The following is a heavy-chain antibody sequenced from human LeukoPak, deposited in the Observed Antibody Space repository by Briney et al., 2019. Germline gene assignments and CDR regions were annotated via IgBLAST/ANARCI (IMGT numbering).Heavy chain of an antibody. V-gene: IGHV3-23*01. CDR3: AKDKYYYGSGIFEAHDY. D-gene: IGHD3-10*01. Sequence: GGSLRLSCTVSGFTVSINSMSWVRQAPGKGLEWVSAISGSGGSTYYADSVKGRFTISRDNSKNTLYLQMNSLRAEDTAVYYCAKDKYYYGSGIFEAHDYWGQGTLVTVSS. J-gene: IGHJ4*02. CDR1: GFTVSINS. CDR2: ISGSGGST.